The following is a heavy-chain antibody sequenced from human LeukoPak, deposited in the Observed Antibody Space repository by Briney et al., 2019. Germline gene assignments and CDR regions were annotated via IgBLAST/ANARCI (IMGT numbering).Heavy chain of an antibody. V-gene: IGHV1-69*13. CDR1: GYTFTSNY. J-gene: IGHJ4*02. Sequence: ASVKVSCKASGYTFTSNYIHWVRQAPGQGLEWMGGIIPIFGTANYAQKFQGRVTITADESTSTAYMELSSLRSEDTAVYYCASRESSDSSGYYDYWGQGTLVTVSS. CDR3: ASRESSDSSGYYDY. D-gene: IGHD3-22*01. CDR2: IIPIFGTA.